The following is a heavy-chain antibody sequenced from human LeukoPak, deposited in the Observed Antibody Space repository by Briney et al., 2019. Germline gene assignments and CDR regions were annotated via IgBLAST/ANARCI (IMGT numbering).Heavy chain of an antibody. CDR3: ARERPSELIIGFAFDI. J-gene: IGHJ3*02. Sequence: ASVKVSCKASGGTFSSYAISWVRQAPGQGLEWMGGIIPIFGTANYAQKFQGRVTITTDESTSTAYMELSSLRSEDTAVYYCARERPSELIIGFAFDIWGQGTMVTVSS. V-gene: IGHV1-69*05. CDR2: IIPIFGTA. CDR1: GGTFSSYA. D-gene: IGHD3-10*01.